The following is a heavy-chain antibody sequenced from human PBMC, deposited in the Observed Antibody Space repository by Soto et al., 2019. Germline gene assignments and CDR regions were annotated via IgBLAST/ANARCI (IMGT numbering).Heavy chain of an antibody. CDR1: GYSFTSYW. V-gene: IGHV5-51*01. Sequence: GESLKISCKGSGYSFTSYWIGWVRQMPGKGLEWMGIIYPGDSDTRYSPSFQGQVTISADKSISTAYLQWSSLKASDTAMYYCASPGGAAAGTGKYYYYGMDVWGQGTTVTVSS. D-gene: IGHD6-13*01. CDR2: IYPGDSDT. J-gene: IGHJ6*02. CDR3: ASPGGAAAGTGKYYYYGMDV.